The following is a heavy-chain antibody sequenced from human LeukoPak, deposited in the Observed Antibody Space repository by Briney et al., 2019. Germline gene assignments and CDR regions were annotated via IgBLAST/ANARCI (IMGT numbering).Heavy chain of an antibody. CDR3: ARGGNRFGGFYFDY. CDR1: ADSLSSGGHY. J-gene: IGHJ4*02. CDR2: IHHSGSS. Sequence: PSQTLSLTCTVSADSLSSGGHYWAWIRQLPGKGLESIVFIHHSGSSRHNPSLKDRVAISVDASRKQFALRLSSVTAADTAIYYCARGGNRFGGFYFDYWGQGIQVIVSS. D-gene: IGHD3-10*01. V-gene: IGHV4-31*03.